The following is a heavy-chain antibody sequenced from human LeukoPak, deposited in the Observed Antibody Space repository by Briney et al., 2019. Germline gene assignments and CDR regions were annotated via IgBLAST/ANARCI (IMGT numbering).Heavy chain of an antibody. V-gene: IGHV3-7*03. CDR1: GFTFSSYW. D-gene: IGHD6-13*01. Sequence: GGSLRLSCAASGFTFSSYWMSWVRQAPGKGLEWVANIKQDGSEKYYMDSVKGRFTISRDNAKNSLYLQMNSLRAEDTAVCYCARDLRIAAAGNHYYYGMDVWGQGTTVTVSS. CDR2: IKQDGSEK. CDR3: ARDLRIAAAGNHYYYGMDV. J-gene: IGHJ6*02.